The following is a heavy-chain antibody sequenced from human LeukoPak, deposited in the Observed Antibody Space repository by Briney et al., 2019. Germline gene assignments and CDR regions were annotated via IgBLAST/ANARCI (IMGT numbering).Heavy chain of an antibody. CDR2: ISYDGSNK. J-gene: IGHJ5*02. CDR1: GFTFSSYA. D-gene: IGHD1-26*01. V-gene: IGHV3-30-3*01. Sequence: LSCAAXGFTFSSYAMHWVRQAPGKGLEWVAVISYDGSNKYYADSVKGRFTISRDNSKNTLYLQMNSLRAEDTAVYYCARGEPRFDPWGQGTLVTVSS. CDR3: ARGEPRFDP.